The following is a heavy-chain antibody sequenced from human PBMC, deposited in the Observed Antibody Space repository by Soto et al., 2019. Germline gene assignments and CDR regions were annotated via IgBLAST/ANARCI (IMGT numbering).Heavy chain of an antibody. Sequence: SETLSLTCTVSGGSISSSDYYWSWIRQHPGKGLEWIGYIYYSGNTYYNPSLKSRVAISVDTSKSQFSLKLSSVTAADTAVYYCARAMVHWFDPWGQGTLVTVSS. V-gene: IGHV4-31*03. CDR3: ARAMVHWFDP. D-gene: IGHD3-10*01. CDR2: IYYSGNT. CDR1: GGSISSSDYY. J-gene: IGHJ5*02.